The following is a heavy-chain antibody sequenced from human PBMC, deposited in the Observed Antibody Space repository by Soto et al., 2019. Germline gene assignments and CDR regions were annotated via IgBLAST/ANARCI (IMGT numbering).Heavy chain of an antibody. CDR1: GYTFSTYP. CDR2: INVYNGNT. D-gene: IGHD1-20*01. V-gene: IGHV1-18*04. Sequence: QVQLVQSGAEVRKPGASVKVSCQASGYTFSTYPITWVRQAPGQGLEWLGWINVYNGNTVYAQKLQGRVTMTTDTSTSTAYMELRSLRSDDTAIYYCAREFYNFANLDCWCQGTLVTVSS. CDR3: AREFYNFANLDC. J-gene: IGHJ4*02.